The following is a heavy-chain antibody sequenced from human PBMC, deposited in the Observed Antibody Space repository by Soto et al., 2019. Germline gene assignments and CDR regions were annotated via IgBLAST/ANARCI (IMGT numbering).Heavy chain of an antibody. CDR2: ISSSSSYI. V-gene: IGHV3-21*04. CDR1: GFTFSSYS. J-gene: IGHJ4*02. CDR3: ARDPSRHYIDY. Sequence: GGSLRLSCAASGFTFSSYSMNWVRQAPGKGLEWVSTISSSSSYIYYADSVKGRFTISRDNSKNTLYLQMNSLRAEDTAMYYCARDPSRHYIDYWGQGTLVTVSS.